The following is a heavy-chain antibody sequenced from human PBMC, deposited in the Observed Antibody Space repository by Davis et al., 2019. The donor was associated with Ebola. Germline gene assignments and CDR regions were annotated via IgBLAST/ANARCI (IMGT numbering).Heavy chain of an antibody. CDR2: ISSSSNFV. V-gene: IGHV3-21*04. CDR3: AKDTSNIWFDI. J-gene: IGHJ3*02. Sequence: PGGSLRLSCAASGFTLSLYTMNWVRRAPGKGLEWVSSISSSSNFVKYADSVRGRFTISRDNSKNTLYLQMNGLRVEDTAIYYCAKDTSNIWFDIWGQGTNVTVSS. D-gene: IGHD1-26*01. CDR1: GFTLSLYT.